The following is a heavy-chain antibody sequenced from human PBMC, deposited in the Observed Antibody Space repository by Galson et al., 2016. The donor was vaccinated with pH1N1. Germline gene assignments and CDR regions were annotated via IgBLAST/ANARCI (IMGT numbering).Heavy chain of an antibody. CDR3: AGDKRRYFDS. V-gene: IGHV3-53*01. CDR1: AFSVRNNF. CDR2: IYSDGST. Sequence: SLRLSCASYAFSVRNNFMTWVRQPPGKALEWVSTIYSDGSTNYGDFVKGRFTVSRDISENTVFLQLNSLRVDDTAVYYRAGDKRRYFDSWGQGTLVTVSP. J-gene: IGHJ4*02.